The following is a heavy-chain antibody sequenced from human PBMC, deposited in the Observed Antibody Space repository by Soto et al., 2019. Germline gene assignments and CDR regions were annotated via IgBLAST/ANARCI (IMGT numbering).Heavy chain of an antibody. CDR2: ISSSSSYI. CDR3: ASGGAGGY. J-gene: IGHJ4*02. D-gene: IGHD2-8*02. CDR1: GFTFSSYS. V-gene: IGHV3-21*01. Sequence: GGSLRLSCAASGFTFSSYSMNWVRQAPGKGLEWVSSISSSSSYIYHADSVKGRFTISRDNAKNALYLQMNSLRAVDTAVYYCASGGAGGYWGQGTLVTVSS.